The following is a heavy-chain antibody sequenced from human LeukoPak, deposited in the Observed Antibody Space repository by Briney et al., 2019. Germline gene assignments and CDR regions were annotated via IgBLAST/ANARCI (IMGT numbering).Heavy chain of an antibody. Sequence: ASVKVSFKASGYTFTSYAMHWVGQAPGQRLEWMGWINAGNGNTKYSQKFQGRVTITRDTSASTAYMELSSLRSEDTAVYYCARDGRRIAVADYWGQGTLVTVSS. CDR1: GYTFTSYA. V-gene: IGHV1-3*01. CDR3: ARDGRRIAVADY. J-gene: IGHJ4*02. D-gene: IGHD6-19*01. CDR2: INAGNGNT.